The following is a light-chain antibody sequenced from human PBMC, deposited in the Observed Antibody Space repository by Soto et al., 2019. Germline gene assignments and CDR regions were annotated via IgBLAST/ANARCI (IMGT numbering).Light chain of an antibody. CDR2: GAS. J-gene: IGKJ1*01. CDR1: QSVSNNY. Sequence: EIVLNPSPGTLCLFPGERATISCLASQSVSNNYLAWYQQKPGQAPRLLIYGASNRATGIPDRFSSSGSGTDFTLTISRLEPEDFAVYYCQQYGSSGTFGQGTKVDIK. CDR3: QQYGSSGT. V-gene: IGKV3-20*01.